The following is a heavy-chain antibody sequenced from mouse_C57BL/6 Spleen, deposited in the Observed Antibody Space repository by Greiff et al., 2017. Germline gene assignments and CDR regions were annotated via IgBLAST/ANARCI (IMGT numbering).Heavy chain of an antibody. CDR3: AIDGVVDYAMDY. V-gene: IGHV5-4*01. Sequence: EVQLVESGGGLVKPGGSLKLSCAASGFTFSSYAMSWVRQTPEKRLEWVATISDGGSYTDYPDNVKGRFTISRDTAKNNLYLQMSHLKSEDTAMYYCAIDGVVDYAMDYWGQGTSVTVSS. CDR2: ISDGGSYT. CDR1: GFTFSSYA. J-gene: IGHJ4*01. D-gene: IGHD1-1*01.